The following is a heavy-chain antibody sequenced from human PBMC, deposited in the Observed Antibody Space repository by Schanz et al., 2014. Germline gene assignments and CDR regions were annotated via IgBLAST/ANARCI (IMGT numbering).Heavy chain of an antibody. V-gene: IGHV3-74*01. D-gene: IGHD6-13*01. CDR1: GFTFSSHW. CDR2: INSVGSNT. Sequence: EVQLLESGGGLVEPGGSLRLSCAASGFTFSSHWMHWVRQDPGKGLVWVARINSVGSNTDYADSVTGRFTISRDNAKNTLYLQMNTLRAEDTAVYYCARDYGSWAIDYWGRGTLVSVSS. CDR3: ARDYGSWAIDY. J-gene: IGHJ4*02.